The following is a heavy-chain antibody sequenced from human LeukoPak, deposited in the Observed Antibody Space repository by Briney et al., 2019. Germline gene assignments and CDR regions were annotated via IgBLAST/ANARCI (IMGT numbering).Heavy chain of an antibody. CDR3: ARDFGGSSYFDY. CDR1: GFTFSSYA. J-gene: IGHJ4*02. Sequence: GRSLRLSCAASGFTFSSYAMHWVRQAPGKGLEWVAVISYDGSNKYYADSVKGRFTISRDNSKNTLYLQMNSLRAEDTAVYYCARDFGGSSYFDYWGQGTLVTVSS. D-gene: IGHD1-26*01. CDR2: ISYDGSNK. V-gene: IGHV3-30*14.